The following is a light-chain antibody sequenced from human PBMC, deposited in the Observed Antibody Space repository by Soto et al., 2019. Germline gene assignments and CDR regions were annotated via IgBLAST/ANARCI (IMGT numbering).Light chain of an antibody. V-gene: IGKV3D-7*01. CDR3: HQDFDLPLT. J-gene: IGKJ4*01. CDR2: GAS. Sequence: EIVMTQSPVTLSLSPGDKATLSCRASQSLSNTYISWYQQKPGQAPRLLIYGASTRATGIPARFSGSGSGTDFTLTISSLPPADFALYYCHQDFDLPLTFGGGTKVEIK. CDR1: QSLSNTY.